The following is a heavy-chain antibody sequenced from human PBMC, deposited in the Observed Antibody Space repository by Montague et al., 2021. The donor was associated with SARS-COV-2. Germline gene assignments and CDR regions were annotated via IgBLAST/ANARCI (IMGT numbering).Heavy chain of an antibody. CDR2: IGST. V-gene: IGHV4-59*01. CDR1: GGSIDGNH. Sequence: SETLSLTCTVSGGSIDGNHWTWVRHSPGKGLEWIGQIGSTNYNPSLESRISTSVDTSKSQFSLNLASVTAADSAIYYCAMLYGGGGGRGYWGQGTLVTVSS. J-gene: IGHJ4*02. CDR3: AMLYGGGGGRGY. D-gene: IGHD4-23*01.